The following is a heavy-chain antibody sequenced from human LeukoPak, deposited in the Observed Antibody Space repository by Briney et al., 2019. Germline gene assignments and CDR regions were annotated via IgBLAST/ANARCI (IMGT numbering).Heavy chain of an antibody. CDR3: ARELEIAVAGTLGY. CDR2: IWYDGSNK. V-gene: IGHV3-33*01. Sequence: AGSLTLSCAASGFTFSSYAMHWVRQAPGKGLEWVAFIWYDGSNKYYADSVKGRFTISRDHSKNTLYLQMKSLRAEDTAVYYCARELEIAVAGTLGYWGQGTLVTVSS. J-gene: IGHJ4*02. D-gene: IGHD6-19*01. CDR1: GFTFSSYA.